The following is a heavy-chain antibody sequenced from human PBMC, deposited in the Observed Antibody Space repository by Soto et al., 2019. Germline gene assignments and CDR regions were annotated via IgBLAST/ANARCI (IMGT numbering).Heavy chain of an antibody. J-gene: IGHJ4*02. CDR3: ARSPRSSPYFDF. Sequence: ESLKVSWQCCGYTFSNFWIGWVRQLPGQGLEWMGIIYPGDHETRYSPSFLGKVTISAETSINTHYLKWSSLEASDSAFYFCARSPRSSPYFDFWGQGALVTVSS. V-gene: IGHV5-51*01. CDR1: GYTFSNFW. CDR2: IYPGDHET. D-gene: IGHD6-13*01.